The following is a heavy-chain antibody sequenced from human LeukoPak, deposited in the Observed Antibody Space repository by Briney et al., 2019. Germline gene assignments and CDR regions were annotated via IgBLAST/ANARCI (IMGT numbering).Heavy chain of an antibody. V-gene: IGHV3-7*01. Sequence: GGSLRLSCAASGFTFSSCWMNSDRQAPGKGLEWVANIKQDGSEKYYVDSVRGRFTLSRDSAKNSLYLQMNSLRAEDTAVYYCARYSSGSLHFDYWGQGTLVTVSS. CDR3: ARYSSGSLHFDY. CDR1: GFTFSSCW. J-gene: IGHJ4*02. D-gene: IGHD3-22*01. CDR2: IKQDGSEK.